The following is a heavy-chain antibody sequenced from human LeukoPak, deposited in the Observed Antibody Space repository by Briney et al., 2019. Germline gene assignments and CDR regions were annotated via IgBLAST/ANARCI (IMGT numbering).Heavy chain of an antibody. V-gene: IGHV4-34*01. Sequence: SETLSLTCAVSGGPFSGYFWSWIRKSSGKGPEWIGEIHNSGTTNYNPSLNSRVTISEDTSKNQFYLNLSSVTAADTAVYYCARRYYYNLGSFPFDFWGQGTLVTVSS. CDR3: ARRYYYNLGSFPFDF. CDR1: GGPFSGYF. D-gene: IGHD3-10*01. J-gene: IGHJ4*02. CDR2: IHNSGTT.